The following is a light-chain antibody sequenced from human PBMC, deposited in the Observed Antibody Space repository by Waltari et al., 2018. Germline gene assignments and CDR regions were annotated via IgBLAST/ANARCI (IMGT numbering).Light chain of an antibody. Sequence: QSVLTQPASVSGSPGQSITISCTGTSSDVGSYNFVSWYQQHPGKAPKLIIFNVSNLPSGVSHRFSGSKSGNTASLTISGLQAEDEADFYCSSFSSGSTPVVFGGGTMLTVL. CDR3: SSFSSGSTPVV. J-gene: IGLJ2*01. CDR2: NVS. V-gene: IGLV2-14*03. CDR1: SSDVGSYNF.